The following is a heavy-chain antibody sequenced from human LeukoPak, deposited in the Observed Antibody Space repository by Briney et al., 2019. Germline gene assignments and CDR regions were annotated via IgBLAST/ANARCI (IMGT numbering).Heavy chain of an antibody. CDR1: GFTFSSYW. Sequence: GGSLRLSCAASGFTFSSYWMHWVRQAPGKGLVWVSRINTDGSSTSYADSVKGRFTISRDNAKNTLYLQMNSLRAEDTAVYYCAREYQLLEDAFDIWGQGTMVTVSS. CDR3: AREYQLLEDAFDI. D-gene: IGHD2-2*01. V-gene: IGHV3-74*01. J-gene: IGHJ3*02. CDR2: INTDGSST.